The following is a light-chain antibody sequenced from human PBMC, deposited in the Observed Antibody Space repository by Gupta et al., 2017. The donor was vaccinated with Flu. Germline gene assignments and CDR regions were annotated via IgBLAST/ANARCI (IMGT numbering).Light chain of an antibody. V-gene: IGKV1-33*01. CDR3: QQENNLPRT. CDR2: DAS. Sequence: PSSLSASRANRVTITSHASQATATYLDWFQQKPGKAPKLLIYDASKRETGIPSRFSGGGSGTDFTFTISSLQPEDFATYYCQQENNLPRTFGQGTQVEIK. J-gene: IGKJ5*01. CDR1: QATATY.